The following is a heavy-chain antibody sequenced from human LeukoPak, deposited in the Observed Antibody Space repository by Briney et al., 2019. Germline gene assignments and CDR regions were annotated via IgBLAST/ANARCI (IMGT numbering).Heavy chain of an antibody. Sequence: PSETLSLTCVVSGGSISSNAYSWDWIRQPPGKGLEWIGAINYSENTYYNPSLKSRVSMSVDPSKTQFSLKLRSVTAADTAVYYCAAMVTATPGDYWGQGTLVTVSS. D-gene: IGHD5-18*01. V-gene: IGHV4-39*01. CDR3: AAMVTATPGDY. CDR2: INYSENT. J-gene: IGHJ4*02. CDR1: GGSISSNAYS.